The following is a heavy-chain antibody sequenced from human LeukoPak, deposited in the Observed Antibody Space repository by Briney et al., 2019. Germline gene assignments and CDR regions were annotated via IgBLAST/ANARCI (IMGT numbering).Heavy chain of an antibody. J-gene: IGHJ6*02. Sequence: ASVKVSCKASEYIFTGYYMHWVRQAPGQGLEWMGGIIPIFGTANYAQKFQGRVTITADESTSTAYMELSSLRSEDTAVYYCARGMVRGVMSGYYYGMDVWGQGTTVTVSS. CDR3: ARGMVRGVMSGYYYGMDV. CDR2: IIPIFGTA. CDR1: EYIFTGYY. D-gene: IGHD3-10*01. V-gene: IGHV1-69*13.